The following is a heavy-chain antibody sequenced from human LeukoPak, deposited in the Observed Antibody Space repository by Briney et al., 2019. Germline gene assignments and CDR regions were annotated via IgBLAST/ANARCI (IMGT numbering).Heavy chain of an antibody. Sequence: GASVKVSCKASGYTFTSYDINWVQQATGQGLEWMGWMNPNSGNTGYAQKFQGRVTMTRNTSISTAYMELSSLRSEDTAVYYCARGPRGPRRNWFDPWGQGTLVTVSS. CDR2: MNPNSGNT. J-gene: IGHJ5*02. V-gene: IGHV1-8*01. CDR1: GYTFTSYD. D-gene: IGHD3-10*01. CDR3: ARGPRGPRRNWFDP.